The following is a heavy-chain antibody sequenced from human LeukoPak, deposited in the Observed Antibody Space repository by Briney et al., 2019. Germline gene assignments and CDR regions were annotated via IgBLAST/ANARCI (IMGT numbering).Heavy chain of an antibody. J-gene: IGHJ5*02. V-gene: IGHV4-34*01. CDR3: ARSPYYSNWFDP. Sequence: PSETLSLTCAVYGGSFSGYYWSWIRQPPGKGLEWIGEINHSGSTNYNPSLKSRVTISVDTSKNQFSLKLRSVTAADTAVYYCARSPYYSNWFDPWGRGTLVTVSS. D-gene: IGHD3-10*01. CDR1: GGSFSGYY. CDR2: INHSGST.